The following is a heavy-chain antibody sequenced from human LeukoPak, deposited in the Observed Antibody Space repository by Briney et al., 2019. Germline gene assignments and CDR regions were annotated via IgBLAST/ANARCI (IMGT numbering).Heavy chain of an antibody. Sequence: PGGSLRLSCAASGFTSSSYGMHWVRQAPGKGLEWVAVISYDGSNKYYADSVKGRFTISRDNSKNTLYLQMNSLRAEDTAVYYCAKAVFVGDYVIGTIDYWGQGTLVTVSS. CDR1: GFTSSSYG. D-gene: IGHD4-17*01. J-gene: IGHJ4*02. CDR3: AKAVFVGDYVIGTIDY. V-gene: IGHV3-30*18. CDR2: ISYDGSNK.